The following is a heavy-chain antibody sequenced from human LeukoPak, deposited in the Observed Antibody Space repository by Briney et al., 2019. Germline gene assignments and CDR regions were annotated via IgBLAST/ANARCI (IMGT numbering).Heavy chain of an antibody. J-gene: IGHJ4*02. V-gene: IGHV4-38-2*01. Sequence: SGGSLRLSCAASGFAFDDYGMSWIRQPPGKGLEWIGSIYYSGSTYYNPSLKSRVTISVDTSKNQFSLKLSSVTAADTAVYYCARRGPEGFDYWGQGTLVTVSS. CDR2: IYYSGST. CDR3: ARRGPEGFDY. D-gene: IGHD1-14*01. CDR1: GFAFDDYG.